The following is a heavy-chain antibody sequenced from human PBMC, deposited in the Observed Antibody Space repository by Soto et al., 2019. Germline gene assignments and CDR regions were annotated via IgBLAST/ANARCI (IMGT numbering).Heavy chain of an antibody. CDR2: MNPNSGNT. V-gene: IGHV1-8*01. CDR3: ARGPSPVLRFLEWFHMDV. CDR1: GYTFTSYD. Sequence: ASVKVSCKASGYTFTSYDINWVRQATGQGLEWMGWMNPNSGNTGYAQKFQGRVTMTRNTSISTAYMELSSLRSEDTAVYYCARGPSPVLRFLEWFHMDVWGQGTTVTVSS. D-gene: IGHD3-3*01. J-gene: IGHJ6*02.